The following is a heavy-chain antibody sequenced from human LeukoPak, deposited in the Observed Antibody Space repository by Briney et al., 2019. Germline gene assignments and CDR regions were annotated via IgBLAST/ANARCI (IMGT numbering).Heavy chain of an antibody. J-gene: IGHJ6*03. V-gene: IGHV3-21*01. Sequence: GGSLRLSCAASGFTFSSYSMNWVRQAPGKGLEWVSSISSSSSYIYYADSVKGRFTISRDNAKNSLYLQMNSLRAEDTAVYYCASLEIVVVTKPSDYYYYMDVWGKGTTVTISS. CDR2: ISSSSSYI. CDR3: ASLEIVVVTKPSDYYYYMDV. CDR1: GFTFSSYS. D-gene: IGHD3-22*01.